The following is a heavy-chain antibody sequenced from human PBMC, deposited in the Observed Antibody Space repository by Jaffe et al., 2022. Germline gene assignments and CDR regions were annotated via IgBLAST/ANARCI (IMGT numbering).Heavy chain of an antibody. CDR3: ARNDGSGSPNYYYYMDV. CDR2: LYHSGST. J-gene: IGHJ6*03. V-gene: IGHV4-38-2*01. CDR1: GYSLSSGYY. D-gene: IGHD3-10*01. Sequence: QVQLQESGPGLVKPSETLSLTCAVSGYSLSSGYYWGWIRQPPGKGLEWIGSLYHSGSTYYNPSLKSRVNISVDRSKNQFSLNLSSVTAADTAVYYCARNDGSGSPNYYYYMDVWGKGTTVTVSS.